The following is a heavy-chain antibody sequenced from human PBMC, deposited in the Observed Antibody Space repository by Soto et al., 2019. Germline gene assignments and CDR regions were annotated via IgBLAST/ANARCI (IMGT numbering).Heavy chain of an antibody. CDR1: GYTFTGYY. CDR2: LNPKSGDT. J-gene: IGHJ5*02. D-gene: IGHD2-21*02. Sequence: QVQLVQSGTEVKKAGASVKVTCKASGYTFTGYYIHWLRQAPGQGLEWLGWLNPKSGDTKYAQKFQGRVTMTNDTSISTAYMELSRLGSDDTAVYYCARGDFDTTANFYAGWFDPWCQGTLVTVSS. V-gene: IGHV1-2*02. CDR3: ARGDFDTTANFYAGWFDP.